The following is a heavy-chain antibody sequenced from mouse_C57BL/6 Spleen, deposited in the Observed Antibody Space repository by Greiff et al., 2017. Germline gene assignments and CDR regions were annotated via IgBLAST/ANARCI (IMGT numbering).Heavy chain of an antibody. J-gene: IGHJ2*01. CDR1: GYAFTNYL. CDR3: SRWWCDFDC. V-gene: IGHV1-54*01. CDR2: IIPGSGGT. D-gene: IGHD1-1*02. Sequence: VQLQQSGAELVRPGTSVKVSCKASGYAFTNYLIEWVKQRPGQDLEWIGVIIPGSGGTNYNEKFKGKAPLTSDKSSSTAYMQLSSLTSEDSSVYFFSRWWCDFDCWGPGTTLTVSS.